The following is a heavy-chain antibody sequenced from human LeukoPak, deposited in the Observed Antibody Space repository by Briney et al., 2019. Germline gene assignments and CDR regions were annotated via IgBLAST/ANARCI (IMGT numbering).Heavy chain of an antibody. D-gene: IGHD4-17*01. CDR1: GYTFTDYG. Sequence: ASVKVSCKASGYTFTDYGINWVRQAPGQGLEWMGWISGYNGDTKYAQRLQGRVTMTTDTSTSTAYMELRGLRSDDTAVYYCARKAYGDYAQNDYWGQGTLVTVSS. CDR2: ISGYNGDT. J-gene: IGHJ4*02. CDR3: ARKAYGDYAQNDY. V-gene: IGHV1-18*01.